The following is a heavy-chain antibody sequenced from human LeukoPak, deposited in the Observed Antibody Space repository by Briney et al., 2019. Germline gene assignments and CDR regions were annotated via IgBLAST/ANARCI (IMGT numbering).Heavy chain of an antibody. V-gene: IGHV3-23*01. J-gene: IGHJ6*03. D-gene: IGHD3-10*01. Sequence: GGSLRLSCAASGFTFSSYAMSWVRQAPGKGLEWVSAISGSGGSTYYADSVKGRFTISRDNAKNSLYLQMNSLRAEDTAVYYCARSPLYGSGSYYKYYYYYMDVWGKGTTVTISS. CDR3: ARSPLYGSGSYYKYYYYYMDV. CDR2: ISGSGGST. CDR1: GFTFSSYA.